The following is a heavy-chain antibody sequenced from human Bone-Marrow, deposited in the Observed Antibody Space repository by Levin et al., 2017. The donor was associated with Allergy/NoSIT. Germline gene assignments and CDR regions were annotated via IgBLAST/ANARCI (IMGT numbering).Heavy chain of an antibody. CDR3: AKDGKEIAAAGTGNPWSYYDDGMDV. J-gene: IGHJ6*02. CDR2: ISWNSGSI. Sequence: GGSLRLSCAASGFTFDDYAMHWVRQAPGKGLEWVSGISWNSGSIGYADSVKGRFTISRDNAKNSLYLQMNSLRAEDTALYYCAKDGKEIAAAGTGNPWSYYDDGMDVWGQGTTVTVSS. V-gene: IGHV3-9*01. CDR1: GFTFDDYA. D-gene: IGHD6-13*01.